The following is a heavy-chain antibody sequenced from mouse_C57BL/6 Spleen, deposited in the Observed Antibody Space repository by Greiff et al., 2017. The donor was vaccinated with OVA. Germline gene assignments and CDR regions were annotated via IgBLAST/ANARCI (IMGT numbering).Heavy chain of an antibody. Sequence: VQLQQPGAELVRPGSSVKLSCKASGYTFTSYWMHWVKQRPLQGLEWIGNIDPSDSETHYNQKVKDKATFTVDKSSSTAYMQLSSLTSEDSAVYYCARSRGSSHWYFDVWGTGTTVTVSS. CDR3: ARSRGSSHWYFDV. D-gene: IGHD1-1*01. CDR2: IDPSDSET. V-gene: IGHV1-52*01. J-gene: IGHJ1*03. CDR1: GYTFTSYW.